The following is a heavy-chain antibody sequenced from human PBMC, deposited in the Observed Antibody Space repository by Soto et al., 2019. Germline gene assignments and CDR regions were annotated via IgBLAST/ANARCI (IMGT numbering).Heavy chain of an antibody. V-gene: IGHV1-18*01. CDR2: ISAKNGNT. J-gene: IGHJ5*01. CDR1: GYIFTRYG. CDR3: ARDVDIGTHPTGDWFDS. Sequence: GASVKVSCKASGYIFTRYGITWVRQAPGQGLEWVGWISAKNGNTNSGQEFQGRVTMTTDTSTSTAYMELRSLRSDDTAVYYCARDVDIGTHPTGDWFDSWGQGTLVTVSS. D-gene: IGHD5-12*01.